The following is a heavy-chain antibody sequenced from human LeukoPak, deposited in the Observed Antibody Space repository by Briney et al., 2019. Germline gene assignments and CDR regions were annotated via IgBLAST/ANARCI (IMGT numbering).Heavy chain of an antibody. CDR3: ARDYSSSPYYSSYMDV. D-gene: IGHD6-6*01. J-gene: IGHJ6*03. CDR1: GFTFSDYY. CDR2: ISSSGGTI. Sequence: GGSLRLSCAASGFTFSDYYMSWIREAPGRGLEWVSYISSSGGTIYYADSVKGGFTISRDNAKNSLYLQMNSLRAEDTAWYYCARDYSSSPYYSSYMDVWGKGTTVTVSS. V-gene: IGHV3-11*01.